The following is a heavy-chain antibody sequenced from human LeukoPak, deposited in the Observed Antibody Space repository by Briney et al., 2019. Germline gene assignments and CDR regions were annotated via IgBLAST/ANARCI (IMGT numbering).Heavy chain of an antibody. CDR2: IYYSGST. V-gene: IGHV4-39*01. D-gene: IGHD1-7*01. CDR1: GGSISSSSYY. CDR3: ARLTGITGTT. J-gene: IGHJ4*02. Sequence: SETLSLTCTVSGGSISSSSYYWGWIRQPPGKGLEWIGSIYYSGSTYYNPSLKSRVTISVDTSKNQFSLKLSSVTAADTAVYYCARLTGITGTTWGQGTLVTVSS.